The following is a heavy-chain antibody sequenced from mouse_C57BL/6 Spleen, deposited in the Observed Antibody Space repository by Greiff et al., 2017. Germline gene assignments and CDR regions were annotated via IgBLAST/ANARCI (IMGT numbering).Heavy chain of an antibody. CDR2: ISYDGSN. CDR3: ARGSGYYSFAY. V-gene: IGHV3-6*01. J-gene: IGHJ3*01. CDR1: GYSITSGYY. Sequence: EVQLQESGPGLVKPSQSLSLTCSVTGYSITSGYYWNWIRQFPGNKLEWMGYISYDGSNNYNPSLKNRISITRDTSKNQFFLKLNSVTTEDTATYYCARGSGYYSFAYWGQGTLATVSA. D-gene: IGHD2-3*01.